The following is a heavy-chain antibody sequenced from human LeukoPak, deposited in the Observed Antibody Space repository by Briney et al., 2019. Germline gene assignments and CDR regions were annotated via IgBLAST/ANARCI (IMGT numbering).Heavy chain of an antibody. V-gene: IGHV4-34*01. Sequence: PSETLSLTCAVYGGSFSGYYWSWIRQPPGKGLGWIGEINHSGSTNYNPSLKSRVTISVDTSKNQFSLKLSSVTAADTAVYYCTRDLGGYSYGIDYWGQGTLVTVSS. D-gene: IGHD5-18*01. J-gene: IGHJ4*02. CDR1: GGSFSGYY. CDR2: INHSGST. CDR3: TRDLGGYSYGIDY.